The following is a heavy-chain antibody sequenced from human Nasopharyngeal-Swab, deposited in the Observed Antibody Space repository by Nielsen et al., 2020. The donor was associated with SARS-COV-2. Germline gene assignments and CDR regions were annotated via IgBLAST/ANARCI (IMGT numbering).Heavy chain of an antibody. D-gene: IGHD3-22*01. J-gene: IGHJ4*02. CDR1: GFTFSSYE. V-gene: IGHV3-48*03. CDR2: ISSSGSTI. Sequence: GGFLRLSCAASGFTFSSYEMNWVRQAPGKGLEWVSYISSSGSTIYYADSVKGRFTISRDNAKNSLYLQMNSLRAEDTAVYYCARDRGPYYYDEDYWGQGTLVTVSS. CDR3: ARDRGPYYYDEDY.